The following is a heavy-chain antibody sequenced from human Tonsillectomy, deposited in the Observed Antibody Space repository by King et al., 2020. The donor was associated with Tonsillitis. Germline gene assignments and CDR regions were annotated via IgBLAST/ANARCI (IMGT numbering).Heavy chain of an antibody. CDR3: ARGKGGYCSSTSCYLYYFDY. J-gene: IGHJ4*02. CDR1: GFTFSSYA. CDR2: ISYDGSNK. V-gene: IGHV3-30*01. Sequence: VQLVESGGGVVQPGRSLRLSCAASGFTFSSYAMHWVRQAPGKGLEWVAVISYDGSNKYYADSVKGRFTISRDNYKNTLYLQMNSLRAEDTAVYYCARGKGGYCSSTSCYLYYFDYWGQGTLVTVSS. D-gene: IGHD2-2*01.